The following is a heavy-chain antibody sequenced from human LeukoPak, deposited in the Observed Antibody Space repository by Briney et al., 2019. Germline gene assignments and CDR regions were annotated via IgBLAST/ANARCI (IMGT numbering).Heavy chain of an antibody. CDR1: GYSNSSGYY. V-gene: IGHV4-38-2*02. Sequence: SETLSLTCTVSGYSNSSGYYWGWIRQPPGKGLEWIGSIYHSGSTYYNPSLKSRVTISVDTSKNQFSLKLSSVTAADTAVYYCARGLYSSGPASFDYWGQGTLVTVSS. CDR3: ARGLYSSGPASFDY. D-gene: IGHD6-19*01. J-gene: IGHJ4*02. CDR2: IYHSGST.